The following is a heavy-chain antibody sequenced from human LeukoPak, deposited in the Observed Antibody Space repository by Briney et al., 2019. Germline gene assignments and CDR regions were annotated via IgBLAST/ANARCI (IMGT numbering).Heavy chain of an antibody. J-gene: IGHJ6*03. CDR3: ARVDLAEAVAGIDYYYYMDV. CDR1: GGSISGSSYY. Sequence: SETLSLSCTVSGGSISGSSYYWGWIRQPPGKGLEWIGSIYYSGSTYYNPSLKSRVTISVDTSKNQFSLKLSSVTAADTAVYYCARVDLAEAVAGIDYYYYMDVWGKGTTVTVSS. D-gene: IGHD6-19*01. V-gene: IGHV4-39*07. CDR2: IYYSGST.